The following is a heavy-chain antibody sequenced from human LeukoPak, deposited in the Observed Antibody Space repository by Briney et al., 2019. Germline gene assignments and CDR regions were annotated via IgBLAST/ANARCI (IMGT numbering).Heavy chain of an antibody. Sequence: SETLSLTCAVYGGSFSGCYWSWIRQPPGKGLEWIGEINHSGSTNYNPSLKSRVTISVDTSKNQFSLKLSSVTAADTAVYYCARAKRGLRLYYDILTGPYDYWGQGTLVTVSS. D-gene: IGHD3-9*01. V-gene: IGHV4-34*01. CDR2: INHSGST. J-gene: IGHJ4*02. CDR3: ARAKRGLRLYYDILTGPYDY. CDR1: GGSFSGCY.